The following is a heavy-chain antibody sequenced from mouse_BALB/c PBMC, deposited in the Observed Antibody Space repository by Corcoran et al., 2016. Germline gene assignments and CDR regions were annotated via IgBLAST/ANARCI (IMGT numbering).Heavy chain of an antibody. CDR3: ARLGDYGLFAY. D-gene: IGHD1-2*01. V-gene: IGHV4-1*02. CDR1: GVDFSRFW. Sequence: EVKLLESGGGLIQPGGSLKLSCAASGVDFSRFWMSWVRQVPGKGLEWIGEINPKSRTINCTPSLKDKFIVSRDNAKNTLYPQMSKVRSEDTSLYYCARLGDYGLFAYWGQGPLVTVSA. J-gene: IGHJ3*01. CDR2: INPKSRTI.